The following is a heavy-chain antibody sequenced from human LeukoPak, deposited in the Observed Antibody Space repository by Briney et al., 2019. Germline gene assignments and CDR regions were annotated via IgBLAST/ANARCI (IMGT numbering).Heavy chain of an antibody. D-gene: IGHD1-26*01. V-gene: IGHV4-39*07. Sequence: SETLSLTCTVSGGSISSSSYYWGWIRRPPGKGLEWIGSIYYSGSTYYNPSLKSRVTISVDTSKNQFSLKLSSVTAADTAVYYCARDGEWELLGTLDYWGQGTLVTVSS. CDR2: IYYSGST. CDR3: ARDGEWELLGTLDY. J-gene: IGHJ4*02. CDR1: GGSISSSSYY.